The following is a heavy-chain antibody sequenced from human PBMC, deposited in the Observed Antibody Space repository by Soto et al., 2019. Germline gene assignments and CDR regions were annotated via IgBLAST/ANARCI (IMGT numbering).Heavy chain of an antibody. Sequence: QVQLQESGPGLVKPSQTLSLTCTVSGGSISSGGYYWSWIRQHPGKGLEWIGYIYYSGSTYYNPSLQSRVTLAIKPVKDPFPLKLTPGAAPGNALFYLAGRGFPWGQGTLVTVSS. J-gene: IGHJ5*02. CDR3: AGRGFP. V-gene: IGHV4-31*08. CDR2: IYYSGST. CDR1: GGSISSGGYY. D-gene: IGHD3-10*01.